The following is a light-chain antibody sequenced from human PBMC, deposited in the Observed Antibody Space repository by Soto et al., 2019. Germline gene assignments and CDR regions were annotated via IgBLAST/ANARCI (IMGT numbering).Light chain of an antibody. CDR3: SSYTSSSTLYV. V-gene: IGLV2-14*01. Sequence: QSALTQPASVSGSPGQSITISCTGTSSDVGGYKYVSWYQQHPGKAPKLMIYEVSNRPSGVSNRFSGSKSGNTASLTISGLQAEDEADYYCSSYTSSSTLYVFVTGTKLTVL. CDR1: SSDVGGYKY. J-gene: IGLJ1*01. CDR2: EVS.